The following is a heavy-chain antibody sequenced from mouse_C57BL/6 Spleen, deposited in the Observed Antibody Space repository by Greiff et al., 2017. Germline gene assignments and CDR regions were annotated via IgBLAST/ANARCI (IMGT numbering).Heavy chain of an antibody. CDR2: ISYDGSN. CDR3: AREDYGSSYGYFDV. V-gene: IGHV3-6*01. CDR1: GYSITSGYY. J-gene: IGHJ1*03. Sequence: DVQLQESGPGLVKPSQSLSLTCSVTGYSITSGYYWNWIRQFPGNKLEWMGYISYDGSNNYNPSLKNRISITRDTSKNQFFLKLNSVTTEDTATYYCAREDYGSSYGYFDVWGTGTTVTVSS. D-gene: IGHD1-1*01.